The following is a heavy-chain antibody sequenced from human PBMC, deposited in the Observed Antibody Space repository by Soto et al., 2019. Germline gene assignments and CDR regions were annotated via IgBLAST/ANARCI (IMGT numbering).Heavy chain of an antibody. CDR3: AREIGYAYCGGDCYSYYGMDV. CDR2: IKQGGSEK. D-gene: IGHD2-21*02. V-gene: IGHV3-7*03. CDR1: GFTFSRYW. J-gene: IGHJ6*02. Sequence: GGSLRLSCAASGFTFSRYWMSWVRQAPGKGLEWVANIKQGGSEKYYVDSVKGRFTISRDNAKNSLYLQMNSLRAEDTAVYYCAREIGYAYCGGDCYSYYGMDVWGQGTTVTVSS.